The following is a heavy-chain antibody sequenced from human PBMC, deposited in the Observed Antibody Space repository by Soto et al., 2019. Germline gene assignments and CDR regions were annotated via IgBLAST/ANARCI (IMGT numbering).Heavy chain of an antibody. CDR3: AEDYYDYIWGSYRSLAFDI. CDR2: ISGSGGST. Sequence: QSGGSLRLSCAASGFTFSSYAVSWVRQAPGKGLEWVSAISGSGGSTYYADSVKGRFTISRDNSKNTLYLQMNSLRAEDTAVYYCAEDYYDYIWGSYRSLAFDIWGQGTMVTVSS. CDR1: GFTFSSYA. V-gene: IGHV3-23*01. D-gene: IGHD3-16*02. J-gene: IGHJ3*02.